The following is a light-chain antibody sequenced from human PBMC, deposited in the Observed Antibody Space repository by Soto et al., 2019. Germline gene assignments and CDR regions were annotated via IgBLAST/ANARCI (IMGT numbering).Light chain of an antibody. V-gene: IGKV1-39*01. J-gene: IGKJ2*01. CDR2: AAS. CDR3: QQNYSPQVT. CDR1: QSIRSF. Sequence: DIQMTQSPSSLSASVGDRVTITCRASQSIRSFLNWYQQIPGKAPNLLIYAASSLQSGVPSRFSGSGSGTDFTLTISSLQPEDFATYYCQQNYSPQVTFGQGTKLDIK.